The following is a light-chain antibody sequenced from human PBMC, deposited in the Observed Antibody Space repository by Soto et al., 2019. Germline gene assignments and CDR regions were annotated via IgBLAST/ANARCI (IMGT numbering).Light chain of an antibody. CDR2: WAS. CDR3: QNDYNIPHT. CDR1: QSVLYSSNNKNY. Sequence: DIVMTQSPDSLAVSLGERATINCKSSQSVLYSSNNKNYLAWYQQKPGQPPKLLIYWASTRESGVPDRFSGSGSGTDFTLTISSLQAEDVAVYYCQNDYNIPHTFGQGTKVEIK. J-gene: IGKJ1*01. V-gene: IGKV4-1*01.